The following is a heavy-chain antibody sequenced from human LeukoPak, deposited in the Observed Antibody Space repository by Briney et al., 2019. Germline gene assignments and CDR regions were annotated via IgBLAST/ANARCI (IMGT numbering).Heavy chain of an antibody. J-gene: IGHJ4*02. CDR1: GYTVTDYY. V-gene: IGHV1-69-2*01. CDR2: VDPEDGET. Sequence: ASVKISCKVSGYTVTDYYMHWVPQAPGKGLQWMGLVDPEDGETIYAEKFQGRVTITADTSTDTAYMDLSRPRSEDTAVYYCATFSSIWSFDYSGKGTLVTVSS. D-gene: IGHD6-13*01. CDR3: ATFSSIWSFDY.